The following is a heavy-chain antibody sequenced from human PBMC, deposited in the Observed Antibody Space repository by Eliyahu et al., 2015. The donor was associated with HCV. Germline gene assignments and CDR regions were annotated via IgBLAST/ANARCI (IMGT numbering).Heavy chain of an antibody. CDR3: ARIRGYRSSWYDY. CDR1: GFSLSNARMG. J-gene: IGHJ4*02. V-gene: IGHV2-26*01. CDR2: IFFNDQK. D-gene: IGHD6-13*01. Sequence: QVTLKESGPVLVKPTETLTLTCTVSGFSLSNARMGVSWIRQPPGKALEWLAHIFFNDQKIYSTSLKSRLTISKDTSKSQVVLTMTNMDPVDTATYYCARIRGYRSSWYDYWGQGTLVTVSS.